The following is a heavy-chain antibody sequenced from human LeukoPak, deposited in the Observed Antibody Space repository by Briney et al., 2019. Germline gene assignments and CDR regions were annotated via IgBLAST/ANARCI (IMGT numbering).Heavy chain of an antibody. D-gene: IGHD1-26*01. CDR1: GGSISSYY. J-gene: IGHJ4*02. CDR2: IYYSGST. CDR3: ARLGIVGATTPTLKFDY. Sequence: SETLSLTCTVSGGSISSYYWSWIRQPPGKELEWIGNIYYSGSTNYNPSLKSRVTISVDTSKNQFSLKLSSVTAADTAVYYCARLGIVGATTPTLKFDYWGQGTLVTVSS. V-gene: IGHV4-59*08.